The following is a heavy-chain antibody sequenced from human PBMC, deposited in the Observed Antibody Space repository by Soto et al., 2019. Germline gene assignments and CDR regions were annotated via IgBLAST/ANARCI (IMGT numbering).Heavy chain of an antibody. CDR2: ITGRGRDT. Sequence: GGSLRLSCAASGFTFSNNVLSWVRQAPGKGLDWVSGITGRGRDTYYADSVKGRFTISRDNSKNMAFLQMNSLRAEDTALYECAKNGLENTTSAIDSWGPGALVTVSS. D-gene: IGHD1-1*01. CDR1: GFTFSNNV. V-gene: IGHV3-23*01. CDR3: AKNGLENTTSAIDS. J-gene: IGHJ4*02.